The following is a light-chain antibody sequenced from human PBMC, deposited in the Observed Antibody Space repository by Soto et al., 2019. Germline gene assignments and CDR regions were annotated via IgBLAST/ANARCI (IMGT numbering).Light chain of an antibody. J-gene: IGKJ1*01. CDR2: KAS. Sequence: DIERTQSPSTVSSSVGERVTISCRASQNVGGWLAWYQQKPGKAPKLLIYKASTWESGVPSRLSGSGSGTDFTLTINSLQPDDFATYYCQQRDNVRTFGQGTKVDIK. CDR3: QQRDNVRT. V-gene: IGKV1-5*03. CDR1: QNVGGW.